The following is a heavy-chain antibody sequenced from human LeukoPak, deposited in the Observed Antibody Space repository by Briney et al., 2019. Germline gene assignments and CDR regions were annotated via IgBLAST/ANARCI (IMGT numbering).Heavy chain of an antibody. CDR2: IYYSGST. CDR3: AREGTTVTWYYYYYMDV. J-gene: IGHJ6*03. Sequence: SETLSLTCAVYGGSFSGYYWSWIRQPPGKGLEWIGYIYYSGSTYYNPSLKSRVTISVDTSKNQFSLKLSSVTAADTAVYYCAREGTTVTWYYYYYMDVWGKGTTVTVSS. CDR1: GGSFSGYY. V-gene: IGHV4-30-4*08. D-gene: IGHD4-11*01.